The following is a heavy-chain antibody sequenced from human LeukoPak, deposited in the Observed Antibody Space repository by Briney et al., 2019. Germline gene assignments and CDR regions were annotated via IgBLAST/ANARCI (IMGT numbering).Heavy chain of an antibody. J-gene: IGHJ4*02. D-gene: IGHD6-6*01. CDR2: ISSSSSYI. CDR3: AREESDSSSADY. Sequence: GGSLRLSCAASGFTFSSYSMNWVRQAPGKGLEWVSSISSSSSYIYYADSVKGRFTISRDNAKNSLYLQMNSLRAEDTAVYYCAREESDSSSADYWGQGTLVTVSS. V-gene: IGHV3-21*01. CDR1: GFTFSSYS.